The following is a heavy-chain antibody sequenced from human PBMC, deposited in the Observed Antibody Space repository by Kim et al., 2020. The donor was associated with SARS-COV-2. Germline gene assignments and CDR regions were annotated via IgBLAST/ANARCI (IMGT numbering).Heavy chain of an antibody. CDR3: AGGIMSQAEYFQH. J-gene: IGHJ1*01. D-gene: IGHD2-21*01. Sequence: AQKFQGRVTSTADESTSTAYMELSSLRSEDTAVYYCAGGIMSQAEYFQHWGQGTLVTVSS. V-gene: IGHV1-69*01.